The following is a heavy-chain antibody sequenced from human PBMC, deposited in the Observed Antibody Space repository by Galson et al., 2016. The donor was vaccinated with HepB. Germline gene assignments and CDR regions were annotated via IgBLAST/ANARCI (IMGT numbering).Heavy chain of an antibody. V-gene: IGHV3-53*01. D-gene: IGHD6-19*01. Sequence: SLRLSCAASGFAFSNFAMSWARQAPGKGLEWVSVIHTGGSTYYADSVKGRFTISRDDSKNTLYLQMNSLRAEDTAVYYCALGTGIGWYGADWGQGTLVTVSS. CDR1: GFAFSNFA. CDR2: IHTGGST. J-gene: IGHJ4*02. CDR3: ALGTGIGWYGAD.